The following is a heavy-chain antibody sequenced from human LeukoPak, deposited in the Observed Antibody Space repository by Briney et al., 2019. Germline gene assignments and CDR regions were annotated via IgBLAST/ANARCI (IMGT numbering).Heavy chain of an antibody. CDR2: IYYSGST. V-gene: IGHV4-59*08. CDR1: GCSISSYY. D-gene: IGHD2-15*01. Sequence: SETLSLTCTVSGCSISSYYWSWIRQPPGKGLEWIGYIYYSGSTNYNPPLKSRVTISVDTSKNQFSLKLSSVTAAATAVYYCARHGRLGLIPHYDYMDVWGKGTTVTVSS. CDR3: ARHGRLGLIPHYDYMDV. J-gene: IGHJ6*03.